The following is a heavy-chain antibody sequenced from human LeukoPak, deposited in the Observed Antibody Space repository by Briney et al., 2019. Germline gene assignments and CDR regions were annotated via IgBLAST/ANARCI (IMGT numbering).Heavy chain of an antibody. J-gene: IGHJ6*02. CDR1: GFTFSSYW. CDR2: INSDGSST. CDR3: ARDDYGDYFGMDV. D-gene: IGHD4-17*01. Sequence: GGSLRLSCAASGFTFSSYWMHWVRQAPGKGLVWVSCINSDGSSTSYADSVKGRFTISRDNAKNTLYLQMNSLRAEDTAVYYCARDDYGDYFGMDVWGQGTTVTVSS. V-gene: IGHV3-74*01.